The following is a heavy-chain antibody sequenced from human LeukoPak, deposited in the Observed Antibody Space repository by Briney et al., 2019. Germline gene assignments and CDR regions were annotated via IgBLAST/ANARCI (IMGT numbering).Heavy chain of an antibody. CDR2: IKQDGSEK. CDR3: ARAVWGSYRYDPFDY. CDR1: GFTFSSYW. D-gene: IGHD3-16*02. V-gene: IGHV3-7*03. Sequence: GRSLRLSCAASGFTFSSYWMSWVRQAPGKGLEWVANIKQDGSEKYYVDSVKGRFTISRDNAKNSLYLQMNSLRAEDTAVYYCARAVWGSYRYDPFDYWGQGTLVTVSS. J-gene: IGHJ4*02.